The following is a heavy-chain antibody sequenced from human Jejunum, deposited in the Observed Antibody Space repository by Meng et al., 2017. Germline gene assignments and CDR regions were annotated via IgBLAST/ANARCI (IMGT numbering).Heavy chain of an antibody. Sequence: SETLSLTCTVSGGSISGYYWSWIRQPPGKGLEWIGHMYSTGSTNYNPSLQSRVTISLDTSKNQFSLKLNSVTAADAAVYYCARRNLYRTGFDCLGQGTLVNGAS. CDR1: GGSISGYY. D-gene: IGHD1-1*01. V-gene: IGHV4-59*01. CDR3: ARRNLYRTGFDC. CDR2: MYSTGST. J-gene: IGHJ4*02.